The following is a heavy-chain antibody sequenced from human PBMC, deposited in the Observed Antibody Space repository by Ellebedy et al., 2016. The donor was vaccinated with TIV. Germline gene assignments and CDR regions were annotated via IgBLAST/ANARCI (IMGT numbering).Heavy chain of an antibody. Sequence: AASVNVSCKTSGYPFTNYGISWVRQPPGQGLEWMAWISVDNGYTRFKQNLQGRVTVTTDTSTNTAYMELRSLTSEDTAVYYCARRGADCSGDCFDYWGQGTLVTVSS. V-gene: IGHV1-18*04. CDR1: GYPFTNYG. D-gene: IGHD2-15*01. CDR3: ARRGADCSGDCFDY. J-gene: IGHJ4*02. CDR2: ISVDNGYT.